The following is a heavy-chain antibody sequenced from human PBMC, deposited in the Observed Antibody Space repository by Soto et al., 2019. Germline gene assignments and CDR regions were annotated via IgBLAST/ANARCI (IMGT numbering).Heavy chain of an antibody. Sequence: GGSLRLSCGAPGFTFRNYVMSCVRQAPGKGLEWVSAISGSGDSTYYADSVKGRFTISRDNSKNTLDLQMNSLRAEDTATYYCAKDSCSGGSCYPTHFDCWGQGTLVTVSS. CDR1: GFTFRNYV. D-gene: IGHD2-15*01. CDR3: AKDSCSGGSCYPTHFDC. CDR2: ISGSGDST. V-gene: IGHV3-23*01. J-gene: IGHJ4*02.